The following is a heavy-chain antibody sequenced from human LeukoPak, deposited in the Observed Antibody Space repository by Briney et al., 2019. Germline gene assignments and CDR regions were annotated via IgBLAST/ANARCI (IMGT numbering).Heavy chain of an antibody. CDR2: IYSGGNT. CDR1: GFTVSSNY. V-gene: IGHV3-53*01. CDR3: ARDAEGIDAFDI. Sequence: PGGSLRLSCAASGFTVSSNYMNWVRQAPGKGLEWVSIIYSGGNTYYADSVKGRFTISRDNSKNTLYFQMNSLRAEDTAVYYCARDAEGIDAFDIWGQGTMVTVSS. J-gene: IGHJ3*02.